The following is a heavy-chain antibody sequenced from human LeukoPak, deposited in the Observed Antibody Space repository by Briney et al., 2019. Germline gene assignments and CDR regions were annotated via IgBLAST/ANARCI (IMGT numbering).Heavy chain of an antibody. Sequence: GGSLRLSCEASGFTFSSYAMSWVRQAPGKGLEWVSGFSGSGGSTYYADSVKGRFTISRDNSKNTLYLQMNSLRAEDTAVYYCARESSGWQDFDYWGQGTLVTVSS. CDR3: ARESSGWQDFDY. J-gene: IGHJ4*02. CDR2: FSGSGGST. CDR1: GFTFSSYA. D-gene: IGHD6-19*01. V-gene: IGHV3-23*01.